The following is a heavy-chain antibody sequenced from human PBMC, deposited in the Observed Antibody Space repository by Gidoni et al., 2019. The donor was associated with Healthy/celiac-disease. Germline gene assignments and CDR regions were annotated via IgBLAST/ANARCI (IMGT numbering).Heavy chain of an antibody. V-gene: IGHV3-48*01. CDR2: ISSSSSTI. J-gene: IGHJ2*01. CDR3: ARDRPAVAGIRGWYFDL. Sequence: EVQLVESGGGLVQPGGSLRLSCAASGFTFSSYSMNWVRQAPGKGLEWVSYISSSSSTIYYADSVKGRFTISRDNAKNSLYLQMNSLRAEDTAVYYCARDRPAVAGIRGWYFDLWGRGTLVTVSS. D-gene: IGHD6-19*01. CDR1: GFTFSSYS.